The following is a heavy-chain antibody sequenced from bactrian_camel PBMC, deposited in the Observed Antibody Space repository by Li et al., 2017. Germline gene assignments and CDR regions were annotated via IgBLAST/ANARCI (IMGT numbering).Heavy chain of an antibody. CDR1: GFTFGIYW. D-gene: IGHD6*01. Sequence: HVQLVESGGGLVQPGGSLRLSCAASGFTFGIYWMYWVRQAPGKERKGVAHMSSDGRTTYADFVKGRFTISRDNDKRTLYLQMNSLKPEDTAMYYCAASTSSCRPSDFGYWGQGTQVTVS. V-gene: IGHV3S1*01. CDR3: AASTSSCRPSDFGY. J-gene: IGHJ6*01. CDR2: MSSDGRT.